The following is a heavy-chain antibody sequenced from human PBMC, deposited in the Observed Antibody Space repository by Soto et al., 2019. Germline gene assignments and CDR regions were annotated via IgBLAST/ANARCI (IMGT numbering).Heavy chain of an antibody. Sequence: GGSLRLSCAASGFTFSSYGMHWVRQAPGKGLEWVAVISYDGSNKYYADSVKGRFTISRDNSKNTLYLQMNSLRAEDTAVYYCAKDSPLELRLAYWGQGTLVTVSS. V-gene: IGHV3-30*18. D-gene: IGHD1-7*01. CDR1: GFTFSSYG. J-gene: IGHJ4*02. CDR2: ISYDGSNK. CDR3: AKDSPLELRLAY.